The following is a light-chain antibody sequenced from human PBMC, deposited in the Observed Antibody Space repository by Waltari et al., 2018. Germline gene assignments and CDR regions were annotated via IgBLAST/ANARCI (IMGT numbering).Light chain of an antibody. V-gene: IGKV3-20*01. CDR1: QTVRTTY. CDR3: QQYDISPLT. CDR2: GAS. Sequence: EIVLTQSPGTLSLSPGQRATLSCRASQTVRTTYLAWYHQKPGQAPTLVLYGASSRAAGIPDRFSGSGSGTDFSLTISSLEPEDFAVYYCQQYDISPLTFGGGTKVEIK. J-gene: IGKJ4*01.